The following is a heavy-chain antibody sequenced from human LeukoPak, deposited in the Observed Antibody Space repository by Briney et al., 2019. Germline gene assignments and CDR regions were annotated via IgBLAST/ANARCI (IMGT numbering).Heavy chain of an antibody. V-gene: IGHV1-69*04. Sequence: GASVKVSCKASGGTFSSYAISWVRQAPGQGLEWMGRIIPILGIADYAQKFQGRVTITADKSTSTAYMELSSLRAEDTAVYYCAKSGYSSEVDYWGQGTLVTVSS. CDR3: AKSGYSSEVDY. CDR1: GGTFSSYA. J-gene: IGHJ4*02. CDR2: IIPILGIA. D-gene: IGHD6-19*01.